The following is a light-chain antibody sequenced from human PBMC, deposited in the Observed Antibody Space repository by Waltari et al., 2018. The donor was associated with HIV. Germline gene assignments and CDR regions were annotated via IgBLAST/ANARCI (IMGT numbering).Light chain of an antibody. Sequence: QLVLTQSPSASASLGASVKLTCTLSGGHSSYAIAWHQQQPEKGPRYLMKLNSDGSHSKGDGIPDRFSGSSSGAERYLTISSLQSEDEADYYCQTWGTGIGVFGGGTKLTVL. J-gene: IGLJ2*01. V-gene: IGLV4-69*01. CDR3: QTWGTGIGV. CDR1: GGHSSYA. CDR2: LNSDGSH.